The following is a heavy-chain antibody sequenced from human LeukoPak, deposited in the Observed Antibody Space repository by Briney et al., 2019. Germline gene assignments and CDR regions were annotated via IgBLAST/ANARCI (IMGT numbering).Heavy chain of an antibody. J-gene: IGHJ4*02. CDR2: ISSSSSTI. CDR3: ARGHQVAARPVDY. V-gene: IGHV3-48*01. Sequence: GGSLRLSCAASGFTFSSYTMNWVRQAPGQGLEWVSYISSSSSTIYYADSVKGRITISRDNAKNSLYLQMNSLRAEDTAVYYCARGHQVAARPVDYWGQGTLVTVSS. CDR1: GFTFSSYT. D-gene: IGHD6-6*01.